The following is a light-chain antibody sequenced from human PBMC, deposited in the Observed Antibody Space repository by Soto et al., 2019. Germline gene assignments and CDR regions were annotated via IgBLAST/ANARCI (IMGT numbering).Light chain of an antibody. CDR3: CSFTSITTYV. CDR1: SSVVGAYNY. J-gene: IGLJ1*01. CDR2: EVS. Sequence: QSVLTQPASVSGSLGQSITISCTGTSSVVGAYNYVSWYQQQPGKAPKLMISEVSNRPSGVSNRFSGSKSGNTASLIISGLQAEDEADYYCCSFTSITTYVFGTGTKVTVL. V-gene: IGLV2-14*01.